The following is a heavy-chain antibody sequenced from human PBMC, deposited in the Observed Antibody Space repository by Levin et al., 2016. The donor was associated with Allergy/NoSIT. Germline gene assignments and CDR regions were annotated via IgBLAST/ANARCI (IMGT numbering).Heavy chain of an antibody. CDR2: INWNGDKI. Sequence: GESLKISCAASGFTLDDYGMSWVRQAPGKGLEWVSGINWNGDKIGYADSVKGRFTISRDSAKNSLFLQMNSLRAEDTALYFCVRGQGWLNFLEYWGQGNLVTVSS. V-gene: IGHV3-20*04. CDR3: VRGQGWLNFLEY. J-gene: IGHJ4*02. D-gene: IGHD5-12*01. CDR1: GFTLDDYG.